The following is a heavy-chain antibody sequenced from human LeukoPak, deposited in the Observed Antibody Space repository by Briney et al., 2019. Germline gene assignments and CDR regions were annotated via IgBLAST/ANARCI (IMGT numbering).Heavy chain of an antibody. CDR2: IRYDGINK. CDR3: ARRYYDFWSGYPD. Sequence: GGSLRLSCAASGFTFSNYGMHWVRQAPGKGLEWVAFIRYDGINKYYADSVKGRFTISRDNSKNTLYLQMNSLRAEDTAVYYGARRYYDFWSGYPDWGQGTLVTVSS. V-gene: IGHV3-30*02. CDR1: GFTFSNYG. J-gene: IGHJ4*02. D-gene: IGHD3-3*01.